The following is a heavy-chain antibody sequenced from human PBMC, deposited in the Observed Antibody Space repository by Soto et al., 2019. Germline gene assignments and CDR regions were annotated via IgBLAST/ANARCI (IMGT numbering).Heavy chain of an antibody. Sequence: GVSLILSCAASGFTFSSYAMSWVRQAPGKGLEWVSAISGSGGSTYYADSVKGRFTISRDNSKNTLYLQMNSLRAEDTAVYYCARRYNDFDYWGQGTLVTVSS. CDR2: ISGSGGST. D-gene: IGHD1-20*01. J-gene: IGHJ4*02. CDR1: GFTFSSYA. V-gene: IGHV3-23*01. CDR3: ARRYNDFDY.